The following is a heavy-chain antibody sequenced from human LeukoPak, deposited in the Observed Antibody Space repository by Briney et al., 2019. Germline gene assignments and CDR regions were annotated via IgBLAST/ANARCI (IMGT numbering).Heavy chain of an antibody. Sequence: SETLSLTCTFSGGSISSYYWSWIRQPAGKGLEWIAYIYYSGSTNYNPSLKSRVTISVDTSKNQFSLKLNSVTAADTAVYYCTRDLNYYFDYWGQGIVVTVSS. D-gene: IGHD5-24*01. J-gene: IGHJ4*02. CDR1: GGSISSYY. CDR3: TRDLNYYFDY. CDR2: IYYSGST. V-gene: IGHV4-59*01.